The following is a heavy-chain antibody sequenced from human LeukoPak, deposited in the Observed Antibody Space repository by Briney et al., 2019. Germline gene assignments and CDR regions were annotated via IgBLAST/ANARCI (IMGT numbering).Heavy chain of an antibody. CDR3: ARDGGSGWPLYYFDY. J-gene: IGHJ4*02. CDR1: GFTFSSYA. D-gene: IGHD6-19*01. V-gene: IGHV3-30*04. CDR2: ISYDGSNK. Sequence: PGGSLRLSCAASGFTFSSYAMHWVRQAPGKGLEWVAVISYDGSNKYYADSVKGRFTISRDNSKNTLYLQMNSLRAGDTAVYYCARDGGSGWPLYYFDYWGQGTLVTVSS.